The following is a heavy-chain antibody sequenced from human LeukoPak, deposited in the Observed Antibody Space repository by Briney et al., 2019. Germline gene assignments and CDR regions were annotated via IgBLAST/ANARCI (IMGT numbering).Heavy chain of an antibody. CDR1: GGSISSYY. D-gene: IGHD3-22*01. Sequence: SETLSLTCTVSGGSISSYYWSWIRQPPGKGLEWIGYIYYSGSTNYNPSLKSRVTISVDTSKNQFSLKLSSVTAADTAVYYCARVITMIQGFDPWGQGTLVTVSS. V-gene: IGHV4-59*01. CDR2: IYYSGST. CDR3: ARVITMIQGFDP. J-gene: IGHJ5*02.